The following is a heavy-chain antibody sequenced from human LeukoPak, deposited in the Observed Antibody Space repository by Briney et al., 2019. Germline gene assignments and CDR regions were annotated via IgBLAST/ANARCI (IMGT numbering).Heavy chain of an antibody. CDR2: INPNSGGT. J-gene: IGHJ4*02. Sequence: ASVKVSCKASGYTFTGYYMQWVRQAPGQGLEWMGWINPNSGGTNYARKFQGRVTMTRDTSISTAYMDLSRLISDDTAVYYCARDAGYCTGGSCWYFDHWGQGTLVTVSS. CDR3: ARDAGYCTGGSCWYFDH. CDR1: GYTFTGYY. V-gene: IGHV1-2*02. D-gene: IGHD2-15*01.